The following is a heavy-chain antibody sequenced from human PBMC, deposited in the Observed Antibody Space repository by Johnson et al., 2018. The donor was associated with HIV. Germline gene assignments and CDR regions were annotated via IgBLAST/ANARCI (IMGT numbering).Heavy chain of an antibody. D-gene: IGHD4-23*01. V-gene: IGHV3-7*03. CDR2: IKQDGSEK. CDR1: EFTFSLYG. J-gene: IGHJ3*02. Sequence: VQLVESGGGLVKPGGSLKLSCTVSEFTFSLYGMHWVRQAPGKGLQWVANIKQDGSEKYYVDSVKGRFTISRDNAKNSLYLQMNSLRAEDTAVYYCARALGTAVGAFDIWGQGTMVTVSS. CDR3: ARALGTAVGAFDI.